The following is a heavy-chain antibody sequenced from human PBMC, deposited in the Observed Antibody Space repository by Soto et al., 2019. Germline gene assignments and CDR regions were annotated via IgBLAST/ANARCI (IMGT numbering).Heavy chain of an antibody. J-gene: IGHJ6*02. Sequence: PSETLSLTCAVSGGSISSSNWWSWVRQPPGKGLEWIGEIYHSGSTNYNPSLKSRVTISVDKSKNQFSLKLSSVAAADTAVYYCARGYCSGGSCQTRFYYYYGMDVWGQGTTVTVSS. V-gene: IGHV4-4*02. CDR1: GGSISSSNW. D-gene: IGHD2-15*01. CDR2: IYHSGST. CDR3: ARGYCSGGSCQTRFYYYYGMDV.